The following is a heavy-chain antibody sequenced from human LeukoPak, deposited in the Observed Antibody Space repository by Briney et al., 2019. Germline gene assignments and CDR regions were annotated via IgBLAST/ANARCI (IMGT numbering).Heavy chain of an antibody. Sequence: GGSLRLSCASSGFTFSSYSMSWVRQAPGKVLECVSAISGSGGSTYYADSVKGRFTISRDNSKNTLYLQMNSLRAEDTAVYYCAKTPGIAAAGTDYWGQGTLVTVSS. V-gene: IGHV3-23*01. CDR3: AKTPGIAAAGTDY. J-gene: IGHJ4*02. CDR1: GFTFSSYS. D-gene: IGHD6-13*01. CDR2: ISGSGGST.